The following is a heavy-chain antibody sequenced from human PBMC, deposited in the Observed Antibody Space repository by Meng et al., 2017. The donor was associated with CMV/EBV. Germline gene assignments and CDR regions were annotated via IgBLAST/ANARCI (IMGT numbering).Heavy chain of an antibody. V-gene: IGHV2-5*02. CDR3: GGGYSYGFSY. CDR1: GFSLSTSGVG. Sequence: QISLKESGPTLVKPXXXXTLPCTFSGFSLSTSGVGVGWIRQPPGKALEWLALIYWDDDKRYSPSLKSRLTITKDTSKNQVVLTMTNMDPVDTATYYCGGGYSYGFSYWGQGTLVTVSS. CDR2: IYWDDDK. J-gene: IGHJ4*02. D-gene: IGHD5-18*01.